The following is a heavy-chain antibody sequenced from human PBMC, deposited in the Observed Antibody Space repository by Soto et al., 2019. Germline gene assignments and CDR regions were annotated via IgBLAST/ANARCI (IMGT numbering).Heavy chain of an antibody. J-gene: IGHJ6*02. V-gene: IGHV3-21*01. CDR3: ARNRNPSSTIHGMDV. Sequence: EVQLVESGGGLVEPGGSLRLSYAPSGLTFTTYSMNWVRQAPGKGLERVSSISSGSDYIYYAESAKGRFTISRDNAKNSLYLQMNSLRADDTAVYYCARNRNPSSTIHGMDVWGQGTKVTVS. D-gene: IGHD3-3*01. CDR2: ISSGSDYI. CDR1: GLTFTTYS.